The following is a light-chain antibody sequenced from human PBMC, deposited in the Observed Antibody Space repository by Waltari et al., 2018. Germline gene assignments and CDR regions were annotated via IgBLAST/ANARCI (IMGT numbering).Light chain of an antibody. CDR3: ASWDDSLNGHWV. Sequence: SVLTQTPSASGTPGQRVTISCSGRATNIGGNLETVDQQLPEKAPKLLIYRSDLRPSGVPDRFSGSKSGTSASLAISGLQSEDEADYFCASWDDSLNGHWVFGGGTKVTVL. J-gene: IGLJ3*02. CDR2: RSD. CDR1: ATNIGGNL. V-gene: IGLV1-44*01.